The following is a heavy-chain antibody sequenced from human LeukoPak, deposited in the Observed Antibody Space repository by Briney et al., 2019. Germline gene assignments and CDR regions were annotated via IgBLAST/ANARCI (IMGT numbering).Heavy chain of an antibody. CDR3: TRDRSAWQQLQLY. V-gene: IGHV3-49*05. D-gene: IGHD6-13*01. Sequence: KPGRSLRLSCTASGFTFGDYAMSWFRQAPGKGLEWVGFIRSKAYGGTTEYAASVEGRFTISRDDSKSIAYLQMNSLKTEDTAVYYCTRDRSAWQQLQLYWGQGTLVTVSS. CDR1: GFTFGDYA. CDR2: IRSKAYGGTT. J-gene: IGHJ4*02.